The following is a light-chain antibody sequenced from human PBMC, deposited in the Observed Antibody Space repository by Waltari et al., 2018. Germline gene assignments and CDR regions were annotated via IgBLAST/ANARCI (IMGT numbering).Light chain of an antibody. J-gene: IGLJ2*01. V-gene: IGLV3-19*01. CDR1: SLRNYS. CDR3: HSRDTTSTRL. CDR2: GQN. Sequence: SSELTQDPAVSVALGQTFSSTCQGDSLRNYSASWYQQSPGQAPILVLYGQNNRPSGIPDRFSGSTSGNTASLTITRAQAEDEGDYFCHSRDTTSTRLFGGGTRVTV.